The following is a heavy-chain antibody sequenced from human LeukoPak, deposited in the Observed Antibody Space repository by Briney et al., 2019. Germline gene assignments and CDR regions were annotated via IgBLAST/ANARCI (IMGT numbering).Heavy chain of an antibody. D-gene: IGHD7-27*01. CDR3: TRPQLGMGYSYYMDV. CDR2: ISSSSNYI. J-gene: IGHJ6*03. V-gene: IGHV3-21*01. CDR1: GFTFSSYS. Sequence: PGGSLRLSCAASGFTFSSYSMNWVRQAPGKGLEWVSYISSSSNYIYYADSVRGRFTISRDNPRNSLFLQMNSLRAEDTAVYYCTRPQLGMGYSYYMDVWGKGTTVTVSS.